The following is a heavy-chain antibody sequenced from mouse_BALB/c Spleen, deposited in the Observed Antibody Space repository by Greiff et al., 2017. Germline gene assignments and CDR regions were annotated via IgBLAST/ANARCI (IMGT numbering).Heavy chain of an antibody. D-gene: IGHD2-14*01. CDR1: GFTFSSYA. CDR3: ARYYRYDGEYYFDY. Sequence: EVKLVESGGGLVKPGGSLKLSCAASGFTFSSYAMSWVRQSPEKRLEWVAEISSGGSYTYYPDTVTGRFTISRDNAKNTLYLEMSSLRSEDTAMYYCARYYRYDGEYYFDYWGQGTTLTVSS. J-gene: IGHJ2*01. CDR2: ISSGGSYT. V-gene: IGHV5-9-4*01.